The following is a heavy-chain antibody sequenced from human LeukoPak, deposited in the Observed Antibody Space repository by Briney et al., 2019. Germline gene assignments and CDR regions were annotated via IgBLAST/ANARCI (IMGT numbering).Heavy chain of an antibody. Sequence: SETLSLTCTVSGGSISSYYWSWIRQPAGKGLEWIGRIYTSGSTNYNPSLKSRVTISVDTSKNQFSLKLSSVTAADTAVYYCARGVPYYYGSGSYYDYWGQGPLVTVSS. V-gene: IGHV4-4*07. CDR1: GGSISSYY. CDR3: ARGVPYYYGSGSYYDY. CDR2: IYTSGST. J-gene: IGHJ4*02. D-gene: IGHD3-10*01.